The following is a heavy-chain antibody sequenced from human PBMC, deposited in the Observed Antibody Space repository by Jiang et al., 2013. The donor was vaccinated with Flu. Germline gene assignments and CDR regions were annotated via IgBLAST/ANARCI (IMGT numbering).Heavy chain of an antibody. V-gene: IGHV1-3*01. CDR2: INAGNGNT. Sequence: SGAEVKKPGASVKVSCKASGYTFTSYAIHWVRQAPGQGLEWMGWINAGNGNTIYSQKFQGRVTITMDTSASIAYMELSSLRSEDTAVYYCASLVVTARGEYFQHWGQGTLVTVSS. D-gene: IGHD2-21*02. CDR3: ASLVVTARGEYFQH. J-gene: IGHJ1*01. CDR1: GYTFTSYA.